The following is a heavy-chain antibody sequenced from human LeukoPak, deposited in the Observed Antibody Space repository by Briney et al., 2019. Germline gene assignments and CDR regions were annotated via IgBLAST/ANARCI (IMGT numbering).Heavy chain of an antibody. V-gene: IGHV4-4*07. CDR2: ISTSGST. J-gene: IGHJ4*02. Sequence: SETLSLTCSVSGGSFSTYFWNWIRQPAGKGLEWIGRISTSGSTTYNPSLKSRVTMSVDTSKNQFSLKLSSVTAADTAVYYCARGAAGRIDYWGQGTLVTVSS. CDR3: ARGAAGRIDY. CDR1: GGSFSTYF. D-gene: IGHD6-13*01.